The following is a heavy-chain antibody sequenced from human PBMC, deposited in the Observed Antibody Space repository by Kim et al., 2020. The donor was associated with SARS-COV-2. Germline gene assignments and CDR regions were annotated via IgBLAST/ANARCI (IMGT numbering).Heavy chain of an antibody. CDR2: ISGSGGST. CDR1: GFTFSSYA. J-gene: IGHJ5*02. D-gene: IGHD3-10*01. Sequence: GGSLRLSCAASGFTFSSYAMSWVRQAPGKGLEWVSAISGSGGSTYYADSVKGRFTISRDNSKNTLYLQMNSLRAEDTAVYYCAKDRGVTMVRGRHNWFDPCGQGTLVTVSS. CDR3: AKDRGVTMVRGRHNWFDP. V-gene: IGHV3-23*01.